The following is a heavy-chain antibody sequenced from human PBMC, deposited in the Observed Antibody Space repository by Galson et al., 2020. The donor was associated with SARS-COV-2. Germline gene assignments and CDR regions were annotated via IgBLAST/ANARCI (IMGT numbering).Heavy chain of an antibody. J-gene: IGHJ3*02. V-gene: IGHV3-33*01. CDR3: ARVRKTVAGTDALDI. CDR1: GFTFSSYG. D-gene: IGHD6-19*01. Sequence: QLGESLKISCAASGFTFSSYGMHWVRQAPGKGLEWVAVIWYDGSNKYYADSVKGRFTISRDNSKNSLYLQMNSLRAEDTAVYYCARVRKTVAGTDALDIWGQGTMVTVAS. CDR2: IWYDGSNK.